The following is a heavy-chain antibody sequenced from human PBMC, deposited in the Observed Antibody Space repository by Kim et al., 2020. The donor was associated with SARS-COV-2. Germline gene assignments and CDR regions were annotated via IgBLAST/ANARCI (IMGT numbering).Heavy chain of an antibody. V-gene: IGHV3-21*01. CDR1: GFTFSDFS. D-gene: IGHD3-22*01. CDR3: VTDSSPSY. CDR2: ISGSSSYI. Sequence: GGSLRLSCTASGFTFSDFSMNWVRQAPGKGLEWVSSISGSSSYIYYADSVKGRFTISRDNAKNSLYLQMNSLRAEDTAMYYCVTDSSPSYWGQGILVTVS. J-gene: IGHJ4*02.